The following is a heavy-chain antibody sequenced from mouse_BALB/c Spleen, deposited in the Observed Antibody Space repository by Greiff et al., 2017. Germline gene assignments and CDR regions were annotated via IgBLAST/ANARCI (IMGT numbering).Heavy chain of an antibody. CDR2: ISSGGSYT. V-gene: IGHV5-6-4*01. J-gene: IGHJ2*01. Sequence: EVKLVESGGGLVKPGGSLKLSCAASGFTFSSYTMSWVRQTPEKRLEWVATISSGGSYTYYPDSVKGRFTISRDNAKNTLYLQMSSLKSEDTAMYYCTRDGYDAYFDYWGQGTTLTVSS. D-gene: IGHD2-14*01. CDR3: TRDGYDAYFDY. CDR1: GFTFSSYT.